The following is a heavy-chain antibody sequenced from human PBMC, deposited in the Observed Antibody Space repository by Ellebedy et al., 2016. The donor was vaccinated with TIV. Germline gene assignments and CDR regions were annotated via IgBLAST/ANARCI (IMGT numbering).Heavy chain of an antibody. Sequence: GGSLRLXXAASGFTFSNYWMSWVRQAPGKGLEWVANIKQDGSEKYYVDSVKGRFTISRDNAKNSLYLQMNSLRAEDTAVYYCARAIAAAGSYWGRGTLVTVSS. CDR2: IKQDGSEK. CDR3: ARAIAAAGSY. V-gene: IGHV3-7*01. D-gene: IGHD6-13*01. CDR1: GFTFSNYW. J-gene: IGHJ4*02.